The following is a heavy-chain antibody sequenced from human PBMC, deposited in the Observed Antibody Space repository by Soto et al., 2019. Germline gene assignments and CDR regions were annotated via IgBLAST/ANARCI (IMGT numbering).Heavy chain of an antibody. D-gene: IGHD3-22*01. Sequence: GSLRLSCAASGFTFSHYYMSWIRQAPWKGLEWVSYISSSGSTIYYADSVKGRFTIYMDNAKNSLYLQMNSLRAEDTAVYYCASLQYYYDSTHRYYGMEVWGKGNPVAVSS. J-gene: IGHJ6*04. CDR2: ISSSGSTI. CDR3: ASLQYYYDSTHRYYGMEV. V-gene: IGHV3-11*01. CDR1: GFTFSHYY.